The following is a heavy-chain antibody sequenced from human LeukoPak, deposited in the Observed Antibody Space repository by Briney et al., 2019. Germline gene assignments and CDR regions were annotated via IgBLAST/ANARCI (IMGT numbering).Heavy chain of an antibody. J-gene: IGHJ4*02. CDR1: GYTFSSYS. Sequence: GGSLRLSCAASGYTFSSYSMNWVRQAPGKGLEWVSAISGSGGDTFYTDSLKGRFTISRDNSKNTLYLQMNSLRAEDTAVYYCAKDRGGIAGSFDYWRQGTLVRVSS. CDR2: ISGSGGDT. CDR3: AKDRGGIAGSFDY. V-gene: IGHV3-23*01. D-gene: IGHD1-20*01.